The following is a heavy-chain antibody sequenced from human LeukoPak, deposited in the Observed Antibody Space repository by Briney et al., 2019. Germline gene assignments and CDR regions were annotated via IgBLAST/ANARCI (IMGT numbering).Heavy chain of an antibody. Sequence: GGSLRLSCAASGFIFSTYSMTWVRQAPGKGPEWVSSMSSGGTYIYYADSVRGRFTISGDNAKNSLSLVMKSLRAEDTAVYYCARDRPTGASRLFVVQWGQGTLVTVSS. CDR3: ARDRPTGASRLFVVQ. CDR2: MSSGGTYI. D-gene: IGHD3-3*01. J-gene: IGHJ4*02. V-gene: IGHV3-21*01. CDR1: GFIFSTYS.